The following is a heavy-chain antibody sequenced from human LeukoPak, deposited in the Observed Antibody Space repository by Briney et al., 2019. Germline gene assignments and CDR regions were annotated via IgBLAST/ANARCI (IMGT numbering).Heavy chain of an antibody. CDR3: AREGMSVPAAILDY. V-gene: IGHV1-46*01. D-gene: IGHD2-2*02. J-gene: IGHJ4*02. Sequence: GASVTVSCKASGYTFTSYYMHWVRQAPGQGLEWMGIINPSGGSTSYAQKFQGRVTMTRDMSTSTVYMELSSLKSEDTAVYYCAREGMSVPAAILDYWGQGTLVTVSS. CDR1: GYTFTSYY. CDR2: INPSGGST.